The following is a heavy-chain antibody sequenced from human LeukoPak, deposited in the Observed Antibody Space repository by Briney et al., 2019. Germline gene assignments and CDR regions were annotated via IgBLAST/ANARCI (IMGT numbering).Heavy chain of an antibody. J-gene: IGHJ6*02. Sequence: SETLSLTCAVYGGSFSGYYWSWIRQPPGKGLEWIGEINHSGSTNYNPSLKSRVTISVDTSKNQFSLKLSSVTAADTAVYYCARFSYGMGVWGQGTTVTVSS. CDR3: ARFSYGMGV. CDR1: GGSFSGYY. CDR2: INHSGST. V-gene: IGHV4-34*01.